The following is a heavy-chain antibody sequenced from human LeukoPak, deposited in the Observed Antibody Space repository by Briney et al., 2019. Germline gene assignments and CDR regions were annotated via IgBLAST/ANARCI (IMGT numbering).Heavy chain of an antibody. CDR1: GGTFSSYA. V-gene: IGHV1-69*05. D-gene: IGHD6-19*01. CDR2: IIPIFGTA. CDR3: AKEYSSGWYGIYAFDI. Sequence: SVKVSCKASGGTFSSYAISWVRQAPGQGLEWMGGIIPIFGTANYAQKFQGRVTITTDESTSAAYMELSSLRSEDTAVYYCAKEYSSGWYGIYAFDIWGQGTMVTVSS. J-gene: IGHJ3*02.